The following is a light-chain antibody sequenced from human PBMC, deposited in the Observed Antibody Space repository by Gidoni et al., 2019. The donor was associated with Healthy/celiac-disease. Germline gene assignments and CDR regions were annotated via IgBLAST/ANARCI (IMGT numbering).Light chain of an antibody. CDR1: ALPKKY. CDR2: EDS. J-gene: IGLJ2*01. CDR3: YSTDSSCNHRGV. Sequence: SYEPTQPPSVSVSPGQTARITCSGDALPKKYAYWYQQKSGQAPVLVIYEDSKRPSGIPERFPGSSSGTMATLTISGAQVEDEADYYCYSTDSSCNHRGVFGGGTKLTVL. V-gene: IGLV3-10*01.